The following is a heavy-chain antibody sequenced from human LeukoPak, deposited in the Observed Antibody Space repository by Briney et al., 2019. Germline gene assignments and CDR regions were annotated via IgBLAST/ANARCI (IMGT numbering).Heavy chain of an antibody. CDR2: TSSSDAGK. CDR3: AKAPVTSCRGAFCYPFDS. Sequence: PGGSLRLSCTVSGFSLSNYALSWVRRAPGKGLEWVSATSSSDAGKYYADSVRGRFTISRDNSRNTMYLQMNSLRVEDAAVYYCAKAPVTSCRGAFCYPFDSWGQGTLVTVSS. D-gene: IGHD2-15*01. V-gene: IGHV3-23*01. CDR1: GFSLSNYA. J-gene: IGHJ4*02.